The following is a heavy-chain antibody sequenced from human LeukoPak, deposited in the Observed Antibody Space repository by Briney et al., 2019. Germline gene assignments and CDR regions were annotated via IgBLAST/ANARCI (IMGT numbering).Heavy chain of an antibody. CDR2: ISAYNGNT. V-gene: IGHV1-18*01. Sequence: ASVKVSCKASGYTFTSYGISWVRQAPGQGLEWMGWISAYNGNTNYAQKLQGRVTMTTDTSTSTAYMELRSLRSDDTAVYYCARVGLLWFGESDWFDPWGQGTLVTVSS. D-gene: IGHD3-10*01. CDR3: ARVGLLWFGESDWFDP. CDR1: GYTFTSYG. J-gene: IGHJ5*02.